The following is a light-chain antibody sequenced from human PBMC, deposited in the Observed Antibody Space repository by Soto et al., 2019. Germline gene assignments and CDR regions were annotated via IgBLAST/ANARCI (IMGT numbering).Light chain of an antibody. CDR1: SSNIASNA. CDR2: SND. CDR3: AAWDDSLNGLV. Sequence: QSVLTQPPSASGTPGQRVTISCSGSSSNIASNAVTWYQQVPGTAPKLLLYSNDHRPSGVPDRFSGSKSGTSASLAISGLHSEDEADYYCAAWDDSLNGLVLGTGTKVTVL. J-gene: IGLJ1*01. V-gene: IGLV1-44*01.